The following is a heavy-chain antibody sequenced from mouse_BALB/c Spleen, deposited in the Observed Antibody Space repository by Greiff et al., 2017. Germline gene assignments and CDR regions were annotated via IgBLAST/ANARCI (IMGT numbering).Heavy chain of an antibody. D-gene: IGHD3-2*01. V-gene: IGHV1-69*02. CDR3: ARSPPAGDSSGPWFAY. CDR1: SYTFTSYW. CDR2: IDPSDSET. J-gene: IGHJ3*01. Sequence: QVQLQQPGAELVKPGAPVKLSCKASSYTFTSYWMNWVKQRPGRGLEWIGRIDPSDSETHYNQKFKDKATLTVDKSSSTAYIQLSSLTSEDSAVYYCARSPPAGDSSGPWFAYWGQGTLVTVSA.